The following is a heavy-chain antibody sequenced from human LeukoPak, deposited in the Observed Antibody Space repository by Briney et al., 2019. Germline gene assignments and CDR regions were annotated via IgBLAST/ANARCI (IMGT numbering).Heavy chain of an antibody. D-gene: IGHD3-16*01. CDR1: GRSISSYY. V-gene: IGHV4-59*07. CDR3: ARVGGHDVFYI. J-gene: IGHJ3*02. Sequence: SDTVSLPCTVCGRSISSYYWRWPRQPPGRALEGIGYIYYSGSTNHNPSLKSRVTTSVDTAKNQFSLRLSSVTAAETAVYYCARVGGHDVFYIWGQGTMVTVSS. CDR2: IYYSGST.